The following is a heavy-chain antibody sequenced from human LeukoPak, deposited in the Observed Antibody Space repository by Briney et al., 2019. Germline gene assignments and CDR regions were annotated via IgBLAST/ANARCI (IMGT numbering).Heavy chain of an antibody. V-gene: IGHV3-21*01. Sequence: GGSLRLSCAASGFTFSSYSMNWVRQAPGKGLEWVSSISSSSSYIYYADSVKGRFTISRDNAKNSLYPQMNSLRADDTAVYYCARLLEPATGYYMDVWGKGTTVTISS. CDR2: ISSSSSYI. J-gene: IGHJ6*03. D-gene: IGHD5-24*01. CDR3: ARLLEPATGYYMDV. CDR1: GFTFSSYS.